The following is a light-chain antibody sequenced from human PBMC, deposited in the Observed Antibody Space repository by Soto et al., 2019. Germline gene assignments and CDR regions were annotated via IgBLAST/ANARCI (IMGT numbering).Light chain of an antibody. CDR1: QAINNH. CDR2: GAA. V-gene: IGKV1-27*01. J-gene: IGKJ3*01. CDR3: QKYDSAPFT. Sequence: DVQMTHSPSSLSASVGARVTLTCRASQAINNHLAWYQQKPGKVPDLLIYGAATLQSGVPSRFSGSGFGTDFTLTINSLQPGDVATYYCQKYDSAPFTFGPGTKVHVK.